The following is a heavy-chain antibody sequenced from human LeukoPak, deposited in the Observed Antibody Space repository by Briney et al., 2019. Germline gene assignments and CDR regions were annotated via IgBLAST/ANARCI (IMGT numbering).Heavy chain of an antibody. CDR1: GFTFSTYS. Sequence: GGSLRLSCVASGFTFSTYSINWIRQAPGKGLEWISCITSDSSAMSYADSVKGRFTTSRDNAKNSLYLHMNSLSDEDTAMYFCVRDLLWAFDIWGQGTMVTVSS. V-gene: IGHV3-48*02. CDR2: ITSDSSAM. CDR3: VRDLLWAFDI. D-gene: IGHD2-21*01. J-gene: IGHJ3*02.